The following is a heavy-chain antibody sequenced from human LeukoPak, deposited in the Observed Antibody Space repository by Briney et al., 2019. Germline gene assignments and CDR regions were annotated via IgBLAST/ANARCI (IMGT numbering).Heavy chain of an antibody. J-gene: IGHJ4*02. Sequence: GGSLRLSCAASGFPFSTYTMNWVRQAPGKGLEWVSSISSSSSYIYYADSVKGRFTISRDNAKNSLYLQMNSLRAEDTAVYYCARDSPYIVGAIADYWGQGTLVTVSS. CDR2: ISSSSSYI. V-gene: IGHV3-21*01. CDR1: GFPFSTYT. D-gene: IGHD1-26*01. CDR3: ARDSPYIVGAIADY.